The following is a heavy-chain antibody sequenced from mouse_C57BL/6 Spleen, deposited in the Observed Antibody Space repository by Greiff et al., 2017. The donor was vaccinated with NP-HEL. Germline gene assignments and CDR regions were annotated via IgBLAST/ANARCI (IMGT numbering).Heavy chain of an antibody. D-gene: IGHD1-2*01. CDR1: GFSLSTFGMG. J-gene: IGHJ4*01. CDR2: IWWDDDK. V-gene: IGHV8-8*01. Sequence: QVQLQQSGPGILQPSQTLSLTCSFSGFSLSTFGMGVGWLRQPSGKGLEWLAHIWWDDDKYYNPALKSRLTISKDTSKNQVFLEIANVDTADTATYDCARRDYYGPRAMDYWGQGTSVTVSS. CDR3: ARRDYYGPRAMDY.